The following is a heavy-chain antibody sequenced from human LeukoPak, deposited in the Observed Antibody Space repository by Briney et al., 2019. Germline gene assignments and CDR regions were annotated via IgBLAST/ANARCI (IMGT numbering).Heavy chain of an antibody. V-gene: IGHV3-7*05. J-gene: IGHJ4*02. CDR2: IKQDGSEK. CDR3: ARPLGYCSGGSCFPFDY. Sequence: GGSLRLSCEVFELKYSDAWMSWVRQAPGRGLEWVANIKQDGSEKYHVDSVTGRFTISRDNAKNSLYLQMNSLRAEDTAVYYCARPLGYCSGGSCFPFDYWGQGALVTVSS. CDR1: ELKYSDAW. D-gene: IGHD2-15*01.